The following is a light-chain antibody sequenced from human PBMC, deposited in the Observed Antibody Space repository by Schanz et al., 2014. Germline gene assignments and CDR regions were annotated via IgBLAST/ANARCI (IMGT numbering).Light chain of an antibody. CDR1: SRDVGGYNY. CDR3: SSYTSSSTPRVV. Sequence: SALTQPRSVSGSPGQSVTISCTETSRDVGGYNYVSWYQQYPGKAPKLMIYDVSKRPSGVPDRFSGSKSGNTASLTISGLQAEDEADYYCSSYTSSSTPRVVFGGGTKVTVL. V-gene: IGLV2-11*01. J-gene: IGLJ2*01. CDR2: DVS.